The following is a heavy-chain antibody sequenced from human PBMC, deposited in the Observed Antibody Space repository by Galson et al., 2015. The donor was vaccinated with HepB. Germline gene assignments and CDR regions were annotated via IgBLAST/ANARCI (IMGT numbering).Heavy chain of an antibody. D-gene: IGHD3-22*01. Sequence: LRLSCAASGFTFSSYSMNWVRQAPGKGLEWVSSISSSSSYIYYADSVKGRFTISRDNAKNSLYLQMNSLRAEDTAVYYCARDPYYYDSSGYYPFDYWGQGTLVTVSS. J-gene: IGHJ4*02. CDR3: ARDPYYYDSSGYYPFDY. V-gene: IGHV3-21*01. CDR1: GFTFSSYS. CDR2: ISSSSSYI.